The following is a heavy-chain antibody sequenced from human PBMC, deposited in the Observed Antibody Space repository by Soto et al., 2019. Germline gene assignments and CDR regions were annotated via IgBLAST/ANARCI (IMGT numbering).Heavy chain of an antibody. D-gene: IGHD3-22*01. J-gene: IGHJ4*02. CDR3: ARDYDSTGRFDY. Sequence: PGGSLRLSCAASGFTFTSYTMNWVRQAPGKGLEWVSFISYGSDYIYYADSVKGRFTVSRDNAKNSQYLQMNSLRAEDTAIYYYARDYDSTGRFDYWGQGALVTVSS. V-gene: IGHV3-21*01. CDR2: ISYGSDYI. CDR1: GFTFTSYT.